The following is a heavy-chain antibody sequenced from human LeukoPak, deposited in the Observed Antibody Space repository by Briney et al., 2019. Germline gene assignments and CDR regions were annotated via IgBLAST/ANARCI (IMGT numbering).Heavy chain of an antibody. V-gene: IGHV3-53*01. CDR2: IYSGGST. CDR1: GFTVSSNY. Sequence: GGSLRLSCAASGFTVSSNYMSWVRQAPGKGLEWVSVIYSGGSTYYADSVKGRFTISRDNSKNTLYLQMNSLRAEDTAVYYCARDGVAVAGTDAFDIWGQGTMVTVSS. J-gene: IGHJ3*02. CDR3: ARDGVAVAGTDAFDI. D-gene: IGHD6-19*01.